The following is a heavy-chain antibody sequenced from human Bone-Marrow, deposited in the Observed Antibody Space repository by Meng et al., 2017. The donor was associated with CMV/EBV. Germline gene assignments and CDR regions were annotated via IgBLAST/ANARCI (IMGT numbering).Heavy chain of an antibody. V-gene: IGHV3-21*01. CDR1: S. D-gene: IGHD2-2*03. J-gene: IGHJ4*02. CDR3: ARDVRRRGYCSSTSCYNAY. CDR2: ISSSSSYI. Sequence: SMNGVRQAPGKGLEWVSSISSSSSYIYYADSVKGRFTISGDNAKNSLYLQMNSLRAEDTAVYYCARDVRRRGYCSSTSCYNAYWGQGTLVTVSS.